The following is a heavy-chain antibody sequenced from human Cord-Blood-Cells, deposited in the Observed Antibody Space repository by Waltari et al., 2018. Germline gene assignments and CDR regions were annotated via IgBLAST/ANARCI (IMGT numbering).Heavy chain of an antibody. CDR1: GGSFSGYY. CDR3: ARGLAVAGTEAYYYYYGMDV. D-gene: IGHD6-19*01. V-gene: IGHV4-34*01. J-gene: IGHJ6*02. CDR2: INHSGST. Sequence: QFQLQQWGAGLLKPSETLSLTCAVYGGSFSGYYCSWSRQPPVKGLEWIGEINHSGSTNYNPSLKSRVTISVDTSKNQFSLKLSSVTAADTAVYYCARGLAVAGTEAYYYYYGMDVWGQGTTVTVSS.